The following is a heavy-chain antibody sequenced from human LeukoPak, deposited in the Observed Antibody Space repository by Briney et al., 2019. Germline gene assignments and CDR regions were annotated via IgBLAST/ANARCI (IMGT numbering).Heavy chain of an antibody. CDR2: ISSSSSTI. D-gene: IGHD4-11*01. V-gene: IGHV3-48*01. CDR3: ARGVPKTSYYYYYMDV. CDR1: GFTFSDHY. J-gene: IGHJ6*03. Sequence: GGSLRLSCAASGFTFSDHYMDWVRQAPGKGLEWVSYISSSSSTIYYADSVKGRFTISRDNAKNSLYLQMNSLRAEDTAVYYCARGVPKTSYYYYYMDVWGKGTTVTVSS.